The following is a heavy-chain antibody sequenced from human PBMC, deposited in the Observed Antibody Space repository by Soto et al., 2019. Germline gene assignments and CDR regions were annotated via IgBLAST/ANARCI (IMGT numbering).Heavy chain of an antibody. Sequence: EVQLVESGGGLVQPGGSLRLSCAASGFTFSSYWMSWVRQAPGKGLEWVANIKQDGSEKYYVDSVKGRFTISRDNAKNSLYLQMNSLRAEDTAVYYCARVGYYYDSSGIDYWGQGTLVTVSS. J-gene: IGHJ4*02. CDR3: ARVGYYYDSSGIDY. CDR1: GFTFSSYW. CDR2: IKQDGSEK. D-gene: IGHD3-22*01. V-gene: IGHV3-7*03.